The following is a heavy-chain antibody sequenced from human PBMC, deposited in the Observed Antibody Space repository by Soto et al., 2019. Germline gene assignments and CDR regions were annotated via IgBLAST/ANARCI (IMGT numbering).Heavy chain of an antibody. CDR3: ASRERVDAFDI. D-gene: IGHD1-26*01. CDR1: GGTFSSYA. J-gene: IGHJ3*02. V-gene: IGHV1-69*01. CDR2: IIPILGSA. Sequence: QVQLVQSGAEVKKPGSSVKVSCKASGGTFSSYAISWVRQAPGQGLEWMGGIIPILGSANYAQKFQDRVTITADESTTTTYMELSSLRSEDAAVYYCASRERVDAFDIWGQETMVTVSS.